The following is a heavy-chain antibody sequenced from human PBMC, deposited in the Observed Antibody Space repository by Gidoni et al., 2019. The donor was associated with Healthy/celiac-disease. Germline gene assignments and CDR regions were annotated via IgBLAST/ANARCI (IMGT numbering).Heavy chain of an antibody. CDR3: TTEDWYYYDSSGYYDFQH. CDR1: GFTFGDYP. D-gene: IGHD3-22*01. V-gene: IGHV3-49*04. Sequence: EVQLVESGGGLVQPGRSLRLSCTASGFTFGDYPMNWVRQAPGKGLEWVGFMRSKADGGTTEYAGSVKGRFTISRDDSKSIAYLQMNSLKTEDTAVYYCTTEDWYYYDSSGYYDFQHWGQGTLVTVSS. J-gene: IGHJ1*01. CDR2: MRSKADGGTT.